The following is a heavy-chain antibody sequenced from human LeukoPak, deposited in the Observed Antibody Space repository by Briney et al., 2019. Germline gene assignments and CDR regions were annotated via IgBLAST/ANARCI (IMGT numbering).Heavy chain of an antibody. CDR2: FDPEDGET. D-gene: IGHD3-10*01. CDR3: ASATRWESGGFDY. J-gene: IGHJ4*02. V-gene: IGHV1-24*01. CDR1: GYPLTELS. Sequence: ASVEVSCKVSGYPLTELSIHWVRQAPGQGLEWMGGFDPEDGETVSAQKFQGRVAMTEDTSTDTAYMELSILRSDDTAVYYCASATRWESGGFDYWGQGTLVTVSS.